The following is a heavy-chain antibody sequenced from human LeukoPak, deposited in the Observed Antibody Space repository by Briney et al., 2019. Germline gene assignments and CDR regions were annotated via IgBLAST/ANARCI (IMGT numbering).Heavy chain of an antibody. V-gene: IGHV3-30*02. D-gene: IGHD2-2*01. CDR1: GFTFSSYG. Sequence: GGSLRLSCAASGFTFSSYGMHWVSQAPGKGLEGVAFIRYDGSNKYYADSVQGRFTISRENSKNTLYLQMNSLRAEDTAVYYCAKDSHCSSTSCYDYYYCYMDVWGKGTTVTVSS. J-gene: IGHJ6*03. CDR3: AKDSHCSSTSCYDYYYCYMDV. CDR2: IRYDGSNK.